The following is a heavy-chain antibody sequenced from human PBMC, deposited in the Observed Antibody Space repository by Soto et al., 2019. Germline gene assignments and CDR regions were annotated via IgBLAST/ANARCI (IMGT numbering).Heavy chain of an antibody. CDR3: ARDGRGGNYYYGMDV. J-gene: IGHJ6*02. V-gene: IGHV1-69*12. CDR2: IIPIFGTA. D-gene: IGHD3-16*01. CDR1: GGTFSSYA. Sequence: QVQLVQSGAEVKKPGSSVKVSCKASGGTFSSYAISWVRQAPGQGLEWMGGIIPIFGTANYAQKFQGRVTITADESTSKADMELSSMRSEDTAVYYCARDGRGGNYYYGMDVWGQGTTVTVSS.